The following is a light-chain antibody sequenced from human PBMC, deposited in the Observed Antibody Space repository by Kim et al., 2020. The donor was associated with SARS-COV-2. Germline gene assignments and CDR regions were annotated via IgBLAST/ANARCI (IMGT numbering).Light chain of an antibody. CDR3: QQYNNWPPGRYT. V-gene: IGKV3-15*01. CDR1: QSVSSN. J-gene: IGKJ2*01. CDR2: GAS. Sequence: EIVMTQSPATLSVSPGERATLSCRASQSVSSNLAWYQQKPGQAPRLLIYGASTRATGIPARFSGSGSGTEFTLTISSLQSEDFAVHYCQQYNNWPPGRYTFGQGTKLEI.